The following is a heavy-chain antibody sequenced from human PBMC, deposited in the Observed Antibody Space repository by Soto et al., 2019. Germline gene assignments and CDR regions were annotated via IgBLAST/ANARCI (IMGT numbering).Heavy chain of an antibody. D-gene: IGHD2-2*01. V-gene: IGHV1-8*01. CDR2: MNPNSGNT. Sequence: ASVKVSCKASGYTFSSYDINWVRQATGQGLEWMGWMNPNSGNTGYAQKFQGRVTMTRNTSISTAYMELSSLRSEDTAVYYCARVRAYCSSTSCSYAFDIWGQGTMVTVSS. CDR1: GYTFSSYD. CDR3: ARVRAYCSSTSCSYAFDI. J-gene: IGHJ3*02.